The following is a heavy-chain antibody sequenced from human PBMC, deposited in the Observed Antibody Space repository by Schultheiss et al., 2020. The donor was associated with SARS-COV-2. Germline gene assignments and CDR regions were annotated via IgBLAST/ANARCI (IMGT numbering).Heavy chain of an antibody. D-gene: IGHD3-16*01. Sequence: ASVKVSCKASGYTFTGYYMHWVRQAPGQGLEWMGWINPNSGGTNYAQKFQGWVTMTRDTSISTAYMELSRLRSEDTAVYYCARDGAHYYYGMDVWGQGTTVTVSS. CDR3: ARDGAHYYYGMDV. CDR1: GYTFTGYY. CDR2: INPNSGGT. J-gene: IGHJ6*02. V-gene: IGHV1-2*04.